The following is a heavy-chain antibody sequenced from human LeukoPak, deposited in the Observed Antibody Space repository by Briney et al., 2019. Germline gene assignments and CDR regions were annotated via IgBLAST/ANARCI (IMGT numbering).Heavy chain of an antibody. CDR2: IKQDGSEK. CDR1: AFTFSSYG. D-gene: IGHD3-10*01. V-gene: IGHV3-7*01. CDR3: ARTQGGSGSYYYYYYYMDV. Sequence: GGSLRLSCAASAFTFSSYGMSWVRQAPGKGLEWVANIKQDGSEKYYVDSVKGRFTISRDNAKNSLYLQMNSLRAEDTAVYYCARTQGGSGSYYYYYYYMDVWGKGTTVTISS. J-gene: IGHJ6*03.